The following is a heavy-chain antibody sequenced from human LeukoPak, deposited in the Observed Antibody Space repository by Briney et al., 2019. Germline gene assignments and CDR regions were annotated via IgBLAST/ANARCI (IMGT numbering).Heavy chain of an antibody. CDR3: ATLLYIGSPYYYYGMDV. V-gene: IGHV1-69*13. CDR1: GYTFTSYG. D-gene: IGHD1-26*01. Sequence: ASVKVSCKASGYTFTSYGISWVRQAPGQGLEWMGGIIPIFGTANYAQKFQGRVTITADESTSTAYMELSSLRSEDTAVYYCATLLYIGSPYYYYGMDVWGQGTTVTVSS. CDR2: IIPIFGTA. J-gene: IGHJ6*02.